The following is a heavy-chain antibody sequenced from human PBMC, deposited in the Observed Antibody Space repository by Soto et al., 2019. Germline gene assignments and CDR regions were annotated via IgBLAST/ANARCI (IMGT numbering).Heavy chain of an antibody. J-gene: IGHJ3*01. CDR2: IIPILGSA. CDR3: ASRERVDAFDV. V-gene: IGHV1-69*01. D-gene: IGHD1-26*01. Sequence: QVQLVQSGAEVKRPGSSVKVSCKASGGTIISHAISWVRQAPGQGLEWMGGIIPILGSANYAPKFQDRLTIIADASTSTTYMELSSLRSDDAAVYYCASRERVDAFDVWGQGTLVTVSS. CDR1: GGTIISHA.